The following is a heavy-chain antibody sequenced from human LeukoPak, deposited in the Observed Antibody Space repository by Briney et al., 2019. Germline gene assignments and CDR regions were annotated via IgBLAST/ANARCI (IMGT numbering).Heavy chain of an antibody. D-gene: IGHD2-15*01. CDR2: MSSGSRYI. Sequence: PGGPLRLSCTASGFIFSTYAMTWVRQAPGKGLEWISSMSSGSRYIYYAVSVRGRFTISRDNTKNSLYLLMNNLRAEDTAIYYCARDRPTGASRVFVVQWGQGTPVTVSS. V-gene: IGHV3-21*06. CDR1: GFIFSTYA. CDR3: ARDRPTGASRVFVVQ. J-gene: IGHJ4*02.